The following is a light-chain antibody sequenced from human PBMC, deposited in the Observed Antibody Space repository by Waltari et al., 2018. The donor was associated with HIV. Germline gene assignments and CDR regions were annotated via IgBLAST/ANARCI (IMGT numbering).Light chain of an antibody. J-gene: IGLJ2*01. CDR1: ALPQQY. Sequence: SYELTQPPSVSVSPGQTARITCSGDALPQQYAYWYQQKPGQAPVLVIYKDSERPSGIPERFSGSSSGTTVTLTISGVQAEDEADYYCQSADSSGTLQVFGGGTKLTVL. CDR2: KDS. V-gene: IGLV3-25*03. CDR3: QSADSSGTLQV.